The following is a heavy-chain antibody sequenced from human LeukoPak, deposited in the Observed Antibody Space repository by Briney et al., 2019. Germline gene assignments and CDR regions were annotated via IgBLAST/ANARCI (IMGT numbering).Heavy chain of an antibody. CDR1: GFTFDDYA. D-gene: IGHD4-17*01. J-gene: IGHJ4*02. CDR2: ISWDGGST. V-gene: IGHV3-43D*03. CDR3: AKDSAYNTVTLPDY. Sequence: GGSLRLSCAASGFTFDDYAMHWVRQAPVKGLEWVSLISWDGGSTYYADSVKGRFTISRDNSKNSLYLQMNSLRAEDTALYYCAKDSAYNTVTLPDYWGQGTLVTVSS.